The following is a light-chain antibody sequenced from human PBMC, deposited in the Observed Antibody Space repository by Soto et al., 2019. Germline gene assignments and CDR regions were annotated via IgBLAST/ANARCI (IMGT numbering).Light chain of an antibody. J-gene: IGKJ2*01. V-gene: IGKV1-9*01. CDR1: QSISSY. CDR2: AAS. CDR3: QQLNFYPYT. Sequence: DIQLTQSPSFVSASVGDRVTITCRASQSISSYVAWYQQKPGKAPKLLIYAASTLQSGVPSRFGGSGSGTEFTLTISSLQPEDFATYYCQQLNFYPYTFGQGTKLEIK.